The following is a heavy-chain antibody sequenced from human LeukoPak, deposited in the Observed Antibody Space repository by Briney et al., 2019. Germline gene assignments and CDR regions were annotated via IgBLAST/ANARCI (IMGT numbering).Heavy chain of an antibody. Sequence: GGSLRLSCAASGFTVSRNYMSWVRQAPGKRPEWVSIIYIGGSIYYADSVKGRFTISRDNSKNTLYLQMNSLRAEDTAVYFCARVGHLYYYDSSDYYDFDAFDIWGQGTMVTVSS. CDR1: GFTVSRNY. D-gene: IGHD3-22*01. J-gene: IGHJ3*02. V-gene: IGHV3-66*01. CDR2: IYIGGSI. CDR3: ARVGHLYYYDSSDYYDFDAFDI.